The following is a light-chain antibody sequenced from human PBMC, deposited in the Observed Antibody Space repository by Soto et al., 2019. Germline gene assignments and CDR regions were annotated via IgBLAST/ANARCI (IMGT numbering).Light chain of an antibody. J-gene: IGKJ1*01. V-gene: IGKV1-5*03. Sequence: DIQMTQSPSTLSASVGDRLTITCRASQTITTWLAWYQQKPGKXPKXXIYKASTLKSGVPSRFRGSGSGTELTLTISSLQPDDFEVYYCQQYGGSPRTFGQGTKVDIK. CDR1: QTITTW. CDR2: KAS. CDR3: QQYGGSPRT.